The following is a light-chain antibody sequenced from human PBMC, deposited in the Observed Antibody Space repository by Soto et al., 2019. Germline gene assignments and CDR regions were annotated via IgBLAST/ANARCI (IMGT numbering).Light chain of an antibody. J-gene: IGKJ5*01. CDR2: DTS. CDR1: QSVNNY. CDR3: QQYGGSLMT. V-gene: IGKV3-20*01. Sequence: EIVLTQSPATLSLSPGERATLSCRASQSVNNYLAWYQQKPGQAPRLLIYDTSDRASGIPARFSGSGSGTDFTLTISRLEPEDFAIYYCQQYGGSLMTFGQGTRLEI.